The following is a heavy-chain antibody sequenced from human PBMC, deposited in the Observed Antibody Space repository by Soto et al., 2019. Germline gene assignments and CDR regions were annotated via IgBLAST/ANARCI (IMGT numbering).Heavy chain of an antibody. V-gene: IGHV3-30*18. Sequence: GGSLRLSCAASGFPFSSYGMHWVRQAPGKGLEWVAVISYDGSNKYYADSVKGRFTISRDNSKNTLYLQMNSLRAEDTAVYYCAKDPKLGYCSGGSCYSSHAYYFDYWGQGTLVTVSS. CDR1: GFPFSSYG. J-gene: IGHJ4*02. CDR3: AKDPKLGYCSGGSCYSSHAYYFDY. D-gene: IGHD2-15*01. CDR2: ISYDGSNK.